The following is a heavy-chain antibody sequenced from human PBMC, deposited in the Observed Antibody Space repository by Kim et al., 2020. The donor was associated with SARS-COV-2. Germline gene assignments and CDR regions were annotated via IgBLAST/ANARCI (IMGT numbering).Heavy chain of an antibody. J-gene: IGHJ4*02. V-gene: IGHV1-69*13. CDR1: RGTFSSYA. D-gene: IGHD3-22*01. CDR3: ARDNYYDSSGYYRGWGYYFGF. CDR2: IIPIFGTA. Sequence: SVKVSCKASRGTFSSYAISWLRQAPGQGLEWMGGIIPIFGTANYAQKFQGRVTITAGESTSTAYMELSSLRSEDTAVYYCARDNYYDSSGYYRGWGYYFGFGGQGPLVTVSS.